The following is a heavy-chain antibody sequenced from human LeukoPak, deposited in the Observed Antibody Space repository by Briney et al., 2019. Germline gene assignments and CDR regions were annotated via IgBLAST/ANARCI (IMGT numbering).Heavy chain of an antibody. J-gene: IGHJ4*02. D-gene: IGHD6-19*01. CDR3: AKDRWNSGWSIADDY. V-gene: IGHV3-21*01. CDR2: ISSRGDDI. Sequence: PGGSLRLSCRVSGVPINTCSMNWVPQAPGKGLEWVSSISSRGDDINYADSLRGRVTISREGAKNSLYLQMNSLRAEDTAVYYCAKDRWNSGWSIADDYWGQGILVTVSS. CDR1: GVPINTCS.